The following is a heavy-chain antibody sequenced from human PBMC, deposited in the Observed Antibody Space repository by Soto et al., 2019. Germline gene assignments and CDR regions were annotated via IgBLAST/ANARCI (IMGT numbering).Heavy chain of an antibody. Sequence: EVQLVESGGGLVQPGGSLRLSCAASGYTFSSYWMHWVRQAPGKGLVWVSRISTDGSTTTYADSVKGRVTISRDNAKSTLYLQMNSLRAEDTAVYYCSTYTFGPRDQWGPVTLVTVSS. CDR3: STYTFGPRDQ. V-gene: IGHV3-74*01. CDR2: ISTDGSTT. CDR1: GYTFSSYW. J-gene: IGHJ4*01. D-gene: IGHD2-2*02.